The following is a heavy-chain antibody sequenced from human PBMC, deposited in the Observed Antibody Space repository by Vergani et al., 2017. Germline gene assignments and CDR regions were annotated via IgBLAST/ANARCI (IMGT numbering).Heavy chain of an antibody. Sequence: EVQLVESGGGLVQPGGSLRLSCAASGFTFSAYNMNWVRQAPGKGLEWVSYITSGTGTIYYADSVKGRFTISRDNAKNSLYLQMNSLRADDTAVYYCARDFLREAYVDYWGQGRQVSVCS. D-gene: IGHD2/OR15-2a*01. J-gene: IGHJ4*02. V-gene: IGHV3-48*01. CDR2: ITSGTGTI. CDR1: GFTFSAYN. CDR3: ARDFLREAYVDY.